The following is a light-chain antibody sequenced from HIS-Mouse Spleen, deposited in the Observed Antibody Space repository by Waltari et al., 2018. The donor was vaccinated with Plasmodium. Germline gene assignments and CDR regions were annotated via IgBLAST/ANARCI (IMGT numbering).Light chain of an antibody. V-gene: IGKV1-39*01. CDR1: QSISNY. CDR3: QQSYSTWT. J-gene: IGKJ1*01. Sequence: DIQMPPSPSSLSASVGDRVPITSRASQSISNYLNWYPQKPGKAPKLLIYAASSLQSGVPSRFSGSGSGTEFTLTISSLQPEDFATYYCQQSYSTWTFGQGTKVEIK. CDR2: AAS.